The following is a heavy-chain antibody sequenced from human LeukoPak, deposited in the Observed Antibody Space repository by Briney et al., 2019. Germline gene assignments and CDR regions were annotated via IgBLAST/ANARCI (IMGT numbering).Heavy chain of an antibody. J-gene: IGHJ5*02. Sequence: SETLSLTCAVYGGSFSGYYWSRIRQPPGKGLEWIGEINHSGSTNYNPSLKSRVTKSVDTSKNQFSLKLSSVTAADTAVYYCARLPIAAAGTSWFDPWGQGTLVTVSS. CDR3: ARLPIAAAGTSWFDP. V-gene: IGHV4-34*01. D-gene: IGHD6-13*01. CDR1: GGSFSGYY. CDR2: INHSGST.